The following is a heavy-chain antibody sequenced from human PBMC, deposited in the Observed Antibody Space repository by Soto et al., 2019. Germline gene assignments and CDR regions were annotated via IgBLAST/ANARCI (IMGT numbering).Heavy chain of an antibody. CDR3: AKQSCSSTSCYFRWFDP. V-gene: IGHV3-9*01. Sequence: GGSLRLSCAASGFTFDDYAMHWVRQAPGKGLEWVSGISWNSGSIGYADSVKGRFTISRDNAKNSLYLQMNSLRAEDTALYYCAKQSCSSTSCYFRWFDPWGQGTLVTVSS. CDR1: GFTFDDYA. D-gene: IGHD2-2*01. CDR2: ISWNSGSI. J-gene: IGHJ5*02.